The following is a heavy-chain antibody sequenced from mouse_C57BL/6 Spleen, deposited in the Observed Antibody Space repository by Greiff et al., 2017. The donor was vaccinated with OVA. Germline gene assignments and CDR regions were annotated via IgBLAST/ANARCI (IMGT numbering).Heavy chain of an antibody. J-gene: IGHJ1*03. V-gene: IGHV5-6*01. CDR1: GFTFSSYG. D-gene: IGHD1-1*01. CDR2: ISSGGSYT. Sequence: EVKLMESGGDLVKPGGSLKLSCAASGFTFSSYGMSWFRQTPDKRLEWVATISSGGSYTYYPDSVKGRFTISRDNAKNTLYLQMSSLKSEDTAMYYWARHGNGSSYWYFDVWGTGTTVTVSS. CDR3: ARHGNGSSYWYFDV.